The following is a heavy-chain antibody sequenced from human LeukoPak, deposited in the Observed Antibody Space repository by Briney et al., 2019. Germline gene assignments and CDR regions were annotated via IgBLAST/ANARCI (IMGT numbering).Heavy chain of an antibody. J-gene: IGHJ5*02. CDR2: IYYSGST. V-gene: IGHV4-59*01. CDR1: GGSISSYY. D-gene: IGHD2-2*01. CDR3: ARTWGSTSTWFDP. Sequence: SETLSLTCTVSGGSISSYYWSWIRQPPGKGLEWIGYIYYSGSTNYNPSLKSRVTISVDTSKNQFSLKLSSVTAADTAVYYCARTWGSTSTWFDPWGQGTLVTVSS.